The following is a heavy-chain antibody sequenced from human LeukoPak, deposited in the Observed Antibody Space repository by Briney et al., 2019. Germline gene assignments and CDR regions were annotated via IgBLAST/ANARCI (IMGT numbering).Heavy chain of an antibody. CDR2: ISGSGGGST. D-gene: IGHD6-13*01. Sequence: GGTLRLSCAASGFTFRRYGMSWVRQAPGKGLEWVSAISGSGGGSTYYADSVKGRFTISRDNSKNTLSLQMNSLRAEDTAVYYCAREGTKYSSSSYYYMDVWGKGTTVTVSS. V-gene: IGHV3-23*01. J-gene: IGHJ6*03. CDR1: GFTFRRYG. CDR3: AREGTKYSSSSYYYMDV.